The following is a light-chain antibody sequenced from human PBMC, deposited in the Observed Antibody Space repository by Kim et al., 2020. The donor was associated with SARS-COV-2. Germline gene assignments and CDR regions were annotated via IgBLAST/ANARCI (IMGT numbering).Light chain of an antibody. J-gene: IGKJ4*01. V-gene: IGKV3-15*01. Sequence: EIVMTQSPVTLSVSPGERATLSCRASQSIGKNLAWYQQKPGQAPRLLIHGASTRATGIPARFSAGGSGTEFTLTISSLQSEDFGVYYCQQYNIWPPLTFAGVTKVDIK. CDR3: QQYNIWPPLT. CDR1: QSIGKN. CDR2: GAS.